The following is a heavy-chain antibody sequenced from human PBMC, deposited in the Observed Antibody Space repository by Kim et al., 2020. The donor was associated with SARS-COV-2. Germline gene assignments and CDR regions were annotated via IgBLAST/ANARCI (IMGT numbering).Heavy chain of an antibody. Sequence: SETLSLTCTVSGGSISSYYWSWIRQPPGKGLEWIGYIYYSGSTNYNPSLKSRVTISVDMSKNQFSLKLSSVTAADTAVYYCARCDIVVVPAARGSYYYYGMDVWGQGTTVTVSS. D-gene: IGHD2-2*01. CDR3: ARCDIVVVPAARGSYYYYGMDV. CDR1: GGSISSYY. CDR2: IYYSGST. V-gene: IGHV4-59*08. J-gene: IGHJ6*02.